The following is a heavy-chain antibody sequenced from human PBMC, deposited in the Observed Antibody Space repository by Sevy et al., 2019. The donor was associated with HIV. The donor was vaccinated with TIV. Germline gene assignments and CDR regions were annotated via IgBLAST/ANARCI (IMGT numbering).Heavy chain of an antibody. V-gene: IGHV1-2*02. CDR2: INPNSGGT. Sequence: ASVKVSCKASGYTFTGYYMHWVRQAPGQGLEWMGWINPNSGGTNYAQTFQGRVTMTRDTSISTAYMELSRLRSDDTAVYYCAREAVAYSSSSGSGYYGMDVWGQGTTVTVSS. CDR1: GYTFTGYY. CDR3: AREAVAYSSSSGSGYYGMDV. D-gene: IGHD6-6*01. J-gene: IGHJ6*02.